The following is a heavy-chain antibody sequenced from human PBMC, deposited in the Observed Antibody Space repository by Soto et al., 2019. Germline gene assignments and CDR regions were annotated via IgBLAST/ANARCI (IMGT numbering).Heavy chain of an antibody. D-gene: IGHD4-4*01. CDR2: INHSGST. Sequence: SETLSLTCAVYGGSFSGYYWSWIRQPPGKGLEWIGEINHSGSTNYNPSLKSRVTISVDTSKNQFSLKLSSVTAADTAVYYCARVRDYSNYLAYRAPFDYWGQGTLVTVSS. J-gene: IGHJ4*02. V-gene: IGHV4-34*01. CDR3: ARVRDYSNYLAYRAPFDY. CDR1: GGSFSGYY.